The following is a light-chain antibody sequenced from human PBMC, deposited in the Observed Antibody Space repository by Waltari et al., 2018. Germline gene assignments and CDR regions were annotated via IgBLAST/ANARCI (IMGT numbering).Light chain of an antibody. J-gene: IGKJ4*01. CDR2: KAS. CDR3: QEYDTLPVT. CDR1: QSVKNN. Sequence: DIQMTQSPSTLSASVGDRVTITCRASQSVKNNLAWYQQKPGKAPKVLIHKASRLESGGPSRFSGSGYETEVTLTISSLQPDDFATYYCQEYDTLPVTFGGGTKVEIK. V-gene: IGKV1-5*03.